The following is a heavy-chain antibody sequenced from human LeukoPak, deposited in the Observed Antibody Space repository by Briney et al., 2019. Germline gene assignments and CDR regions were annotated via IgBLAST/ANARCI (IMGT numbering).Heavy chain of an antibody. CDR2: ISDSSINT. CDR3: ARDWDY. Sequence: PGGSLRLSCAASGLAFGNYAMSWVRQAPGKGLEWVSVISDSSINTYYTASVKGRFTISRDNAKKSLYLQINSLRVADTALYYCARDWDYWGQGTLVTVSS. J-gene: IGHJ4*02. CDR1: GLAFGNYA. V-gene: IGHV3-23*01.